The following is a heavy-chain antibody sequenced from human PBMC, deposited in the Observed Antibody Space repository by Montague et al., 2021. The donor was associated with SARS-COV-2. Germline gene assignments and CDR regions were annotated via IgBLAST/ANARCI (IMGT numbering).Heavy chain of an antibody. Sequence: SETLSLTCTVSGGSISTTSYYWGWIRQPPGKGLEWIASIFYSRTTYYNPSLRSRVTISVQTSKNQFSLRLTSVTAADTAVFFCVREKAGGLRNVFDIWGQGTTVTVSS. CDR1: GGSISTTSYY. CDR2: IFYSRTT. CDR3: VREKAGGLRNVFDI. V-gene: IGHV4-39*07. J-gene: IGHJ3*02.